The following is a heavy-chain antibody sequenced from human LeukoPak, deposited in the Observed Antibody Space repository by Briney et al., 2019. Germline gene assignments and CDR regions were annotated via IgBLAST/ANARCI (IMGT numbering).Heavy chain of an antibody. J-gene: IGHJ5*02. CDR2: INPSGGSK. CDR3: ARADYDILTGYYNSWFDP. Sequence: GASVKVSCKASGYTFTSYYMHWVRQAPGQGLEWMGIINPSGGSKSYAQKFQGRVTMTRDTSTSTVYMELSSLRSEDTAVYYCARADYDILTGYYNSWFDPWGQGTLVTVSS. V-gene: IGHV1-46*03. D-gene: IGHD3-9*01. CDR1: GYTFTSYY.